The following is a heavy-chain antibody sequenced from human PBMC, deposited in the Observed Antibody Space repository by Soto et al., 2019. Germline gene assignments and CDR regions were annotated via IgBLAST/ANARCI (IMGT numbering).Heavy chain of an antibody. D-gene: IGHD6-19*01. CDR2: ISYDGRNK. CDR3: VREASGWYSRGSFDF. Sequence: QVQLVESGGGVVQPGRSLRLSCAASGLAFSNYGIHWVRQAPGKGLEWVAVISYDGRNKYYGDSVKGRFTISRDNSKNTLFLQMNSLRAEDTAIYSCVREASGWYSRGSFDFWGRGTMVTVSS. V-gene: IGHV3-30*03. CDR1: GLAFSNYG. J-gene: IGHJ3*01.